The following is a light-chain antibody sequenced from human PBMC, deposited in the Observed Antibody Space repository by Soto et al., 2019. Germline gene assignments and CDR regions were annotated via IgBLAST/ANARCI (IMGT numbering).Light chain of an antibody. CDR3: QHYKNYPWT. Sequence: AIRMTQSPSSLSASAGDSVAIACRASQDVGRYLAWYQQKPGQAPKLLIYGASTLQSGVPSRFSGGGSGTDFTLTISCLQSEDFAIYYCQHYKNYPWTFGQGTKVEIK. J-gene: IGKJ1*01. V-gene: IGKV1-8*01. CDR1: QDVGRY. CDR2: GAS.